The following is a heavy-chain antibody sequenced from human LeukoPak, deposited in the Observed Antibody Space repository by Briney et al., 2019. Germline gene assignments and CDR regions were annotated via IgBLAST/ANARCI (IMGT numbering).Heavy chain of an antibody. CDR3: ARAAYEDIVVVVAATFAFDI. V-gene: IGHV3-74*01. D-gene: IGHD2-15*01. Sequence: PGGSLRLSCAASGFTFSSCAMSWVRQAPGKGLEWVSGINSDGSSTSYADSVKGRFTISRDNAKNTLYLQMNSLRAEDTAVYYCARAAYEDIVVVVAATFAFDIWGQGTMVTVSS. J-gene: IGHJ3*02. CDR2: INSDGSST. CDR1: GFTFSSCA.